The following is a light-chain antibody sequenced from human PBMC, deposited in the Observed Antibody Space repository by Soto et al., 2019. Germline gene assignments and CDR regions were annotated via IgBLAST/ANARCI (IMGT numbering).Light chain of an antibody. CDR1: QSVIVY. J-gene: IGKJ4*01. CDR3: QQRSNWPST. Sequence: EIVLTHSPATLSLSPGNRSTLSCRASQSVIVYLAWYQQKPGQAPRLLIYDASNRATGIPARFSGSGSGTDFTLTITSLEPEDFAVYYCQQRSNWPSTFGGGTKVEI. V-gene: IGKV3-11*01. CDR2: DAS.